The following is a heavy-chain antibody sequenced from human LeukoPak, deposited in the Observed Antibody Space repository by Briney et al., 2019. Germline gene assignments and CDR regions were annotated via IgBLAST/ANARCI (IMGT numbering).Heavy chain of an antibody. CDR3: ATWAFYHNLDV. Sequence: GGSLRLSCAASGFNIGPYAMYWVRQGPGRGLEWVSVIKADGSGTFYSDSVRGRFTTSRDNSKNSLYLQMSSLTSDDTALYYCATWAFYHNLDVWGHGTTVAVSS. CDR2: IKADGSGT. V-gene: IGHV3-43*02. D-gene: IGHD2/OR15-2a*01. CDR1: GFNIGPYA. J-gene: IGHJ6*02.